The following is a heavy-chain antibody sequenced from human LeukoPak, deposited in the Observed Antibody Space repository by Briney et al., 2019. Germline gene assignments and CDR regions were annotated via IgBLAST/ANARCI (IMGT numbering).Heavy chain of an antibody. CDR2: ISSSSSTI. Sequence: GGSLRLSCAASGFTFSSYSMNWVRQAPGKGLESVSYISSSSSTIYYADSVKGRFTISRDNAKNSLYLQMNSLRAEDTAVYYCARERLTQYYDFWSGSVDAFDIWGQGTLVTVSS. D-gene: IGHD3-3*01. CDR3: ARERLTQYYDFWSGSVDAFDI. CDR1: GFTFSSYS. J-gene: IGHJ3*02. V-gene: IGHV3-48*01.